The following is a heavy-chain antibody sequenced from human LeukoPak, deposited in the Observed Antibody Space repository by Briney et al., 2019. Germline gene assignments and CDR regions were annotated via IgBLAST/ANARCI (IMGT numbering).Heavy chain of an antibody. CDR1: GFTLMNYA. Sequence: PGGSLRLSCAASGFTLMNYAMNWVRQAPGKGLEWVADIYNNGDNTYYTDSVKGRFTISRDNSKNTLYLQMNSLRAEDTALYYCAKSGARWSHFDYWGQGTLVTVSS. CDR3: AKSGARWSHFDY. J-gene: IGHJ4*02. CDR2: IYNNGDNT. V-gene: IGHV3-23*01. D-gene: IGHD3-3*01.